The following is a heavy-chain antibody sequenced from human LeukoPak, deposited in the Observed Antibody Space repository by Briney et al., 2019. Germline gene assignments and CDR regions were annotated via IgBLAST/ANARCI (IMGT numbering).Heavy chain of an antibody. V-gene: IGHV4-59*12. J-gene: IGHJ4*02. D-gene: IGHD3-22*01. CDR2: IYYSGGT. Sequence: SETLSLTCTVSGESISGFYWTWIRQPPGKGLEWIGYIYYSGGTNYNPSLKSRVTISVDTSKNQFSLKLSSVTAAETAVYDCARERTYYYDSSGYYYADPHFDYWGQGTLVTVSS. CDR1: GESISGFY. CDR3: ARERTYYYDSSGYYYADPHFDY.